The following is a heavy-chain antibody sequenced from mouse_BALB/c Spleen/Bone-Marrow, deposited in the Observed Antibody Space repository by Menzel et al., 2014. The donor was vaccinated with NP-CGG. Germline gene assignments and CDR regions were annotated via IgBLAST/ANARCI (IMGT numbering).Heavy chain of an antibody. Sequence: QVHVKQSGAELAKPGASVKMSCKASGYTFTSYWMHWVKQRPGQGLEWIGYINPSTGYTEYNQKFKDKATLTADKSSSTAYMQLSSLTSEDSAVYYCARSAPWDRFAYWGQGTLVTVSA. J-gene: IGHJ3*01. D-gene: IGHD4-1*01. CDR2: INPSTGYT. CDR1: GYTFTSYW. CDR3: ARSAPWDRFAY. V-gene: IGHV1-7*01.